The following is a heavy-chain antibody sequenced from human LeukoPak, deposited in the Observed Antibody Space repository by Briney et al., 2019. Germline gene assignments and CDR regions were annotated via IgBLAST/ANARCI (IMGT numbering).Heavy chain of an antibody. J-gene: IGHJ4*02. V-gene: IGHV4-30-4*01. CDR1: GGSISSGDYY. CDR2: IYYSGST. CDR3: ARDVVEGDDYGDY. Sequence: SETLSLTCTVSGGSISSGDYYWSWIRQPPGKGLEWIGYIYYSGSTYYNPSLKSRVTISVDTSKNQFSLKLSSVTAADTAVYYCARDVVEGDDYGDYWGQGTLVTVSS. D-gene: IGHD4-17*01.